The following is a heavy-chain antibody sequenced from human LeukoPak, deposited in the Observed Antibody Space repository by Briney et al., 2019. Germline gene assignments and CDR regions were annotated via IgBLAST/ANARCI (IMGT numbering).Heavy chain of an antibody. J-gene: IGHJ4*02. D-gene: IGHD2-2*02. V-gene: IGHV3-30*02. Sequence: GGSLRLSCAAPGFTFSNYGMYWVRQAPGKGLEWVTFMRYDGSYQYYEDSVRGRFTISRDTSKNTLYLQMSSLTPQDTAIYYCAKDSIPSTAGPYYLDYWGQGTLVSVSS. CDR2: MRYDGSYQ. CDR1: GFTFSNYG. CDR3: AKDSIPSTAGPYYLDY.